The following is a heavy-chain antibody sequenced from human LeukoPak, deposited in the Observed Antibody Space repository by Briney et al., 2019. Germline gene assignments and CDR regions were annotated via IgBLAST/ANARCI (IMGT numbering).Heavy chain of an antibody. CDR2: IYYTGTT. V-gene: IGHV4-39*01. CDR3: ARLTGLWSTSSSFPSHKDY. CDR1: GDSISSSSYY. J-gene: IGHJ4*02. Sequence: SETLSLTCTVSGDSISSSSYYWAWIRQPPGKGLEWIGSIYYTGTTYYNPSLKSRVTISVDTSNNQFSLNLSSLTAADTAVYYCARLTGLWSTSSSFPSHKDYWGQGTLVTVSS. D-gene: IGHD6-6*01.